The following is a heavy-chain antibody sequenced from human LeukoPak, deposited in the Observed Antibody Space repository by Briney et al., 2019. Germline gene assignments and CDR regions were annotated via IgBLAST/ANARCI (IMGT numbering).Heavy chain of an antibody. Sequence: SGGSLRLSCAASGFTFSSYWMSWVRQAPGKGLEWVANIKQDGSEKYYVDSVKGRFTISRDNAKNSLYLQMNSLRAEDTAVHYCAREGAQIKTNIVVVPAATYDYWGQGTLVTVSS. CDR2: IKQDGSEK. D-gene: IGHD2-2*01. J-gene: IGHJ4*02. CDR1: GFTFSSYW. V-gene: IGHV3-7*01. CDR3: AREGAQIKTNIVVVPAATYDY.